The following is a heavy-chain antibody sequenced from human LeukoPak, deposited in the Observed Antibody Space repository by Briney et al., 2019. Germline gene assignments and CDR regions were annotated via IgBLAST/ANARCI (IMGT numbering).Heavy chain of an antibody. D-gene: IGHD3-22*01. J-gene: IGHJ4*02. V-gene: IGHV1-18*01. Sequence: GASVKVSCKASGYTLTSFSISWVRQAPGQGLEWVGWISAYNGNTNYAQKVQGRVTMTTDTSTSTAYMELRSLRSDNTAVYYCARDSYDYDSSGYFVVDYWGQGTLVTVSS. CDR3: ARDSYDYDSSGYFVVDY. CDR1: GYTLTSFS. CDR2: ISAYNGNT.